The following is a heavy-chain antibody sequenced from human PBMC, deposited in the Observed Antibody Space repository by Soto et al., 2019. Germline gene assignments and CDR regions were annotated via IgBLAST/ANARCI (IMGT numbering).Heavy chain of an antibody. CDR3: ARDFRGVIDYYYYYGMDV. D-gene: IGHD3-10*01. CDR1: GGTFSSYA. Sequence: QVQLVQSGAEVKKPGSSVKVSCKASGGTFSSYAISWVRQAPGQGLEWMGGIIPIFGTANYAQKFQGRVTITADESTSTAYMELSSLRSEDTAVYYCARDFRGVIDYYYYYGMDVWGQGTTVTVSS. CDR2: IIPIFGTA. V-gene: IGHV1-69*01. J-gene: IGHJ6*02.